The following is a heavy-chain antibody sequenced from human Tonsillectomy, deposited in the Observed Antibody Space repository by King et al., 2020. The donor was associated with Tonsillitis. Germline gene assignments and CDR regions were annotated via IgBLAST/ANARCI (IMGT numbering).Heavy chain of an antibody. CDR1: GGSIGGHF. D-gene: IGHD4-11*01. CDR3: ARRDDYLNYFDY. V-gene: IGHV4-59*08. Sequence: VQLQESGPGLVKPSETLSLTCAVSGGSIGGHFWSWIRQSPGGGLEWIGNIYSSGSINYNPPLKSRVTISLDTPKNQFSLWLSSVTAADTAVYYCARRDDYLNYFDYWGQGALVTVSS. J-gene: IGHJ4*02. CDR2: IYSSGSI.